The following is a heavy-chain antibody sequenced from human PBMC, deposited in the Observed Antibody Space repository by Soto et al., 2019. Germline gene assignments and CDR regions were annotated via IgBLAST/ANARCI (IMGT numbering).Heavy chain of an antibody. CDR2: IYYSGST. CDR1: GGSTSSYY. CDR3: ARRYGYYFDY. D-gene: IGHD4-17*01. J-gene: IGHJ4*02. Sequence: SETLSLTCTVSGGSTSSYYWSWIRQPPGKGLEWIGYIYYSGSTNYNPSLKSRVTISVDTSKNQLSLKLSSVTAADTAVYYCARRYGYYFDYWGQGTLVTVSS. V-gene: IGHV4-59*08.